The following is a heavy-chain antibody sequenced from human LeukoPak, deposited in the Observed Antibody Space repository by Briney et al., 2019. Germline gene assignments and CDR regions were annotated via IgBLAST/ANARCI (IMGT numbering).Heavy chain of an antibody. CDR2: INPNSGGT. J-gene: IGHJ4*02. CDR3: VRGGWIRGYSYGAFDY. D-gene: IGHD5-18*01. Sequence: GASVKVSCKASGYTFTGYYMHWVRQAPGQGLEWMGWINPNSGGTNYAQKFQGRVTMTRDTSISTAYMELSRLRSDDTAVYYCVRGGWIRGYSYGAFDYWGQGTLVTVSS. CDR1: GYTFTGYY. V-gene: IGHV1-2*02.